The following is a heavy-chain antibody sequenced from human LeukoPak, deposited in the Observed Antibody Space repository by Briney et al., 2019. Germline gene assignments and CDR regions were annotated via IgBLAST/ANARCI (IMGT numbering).Heavy chain of an antibody. D-gene: IGHD3-10*01. CDR1: GFTFSDYY. CDR3: ASKFGELP. Sequence: PGGSLRLSCAASGFTFSDYYMDWVRQAPGKGLEWVAVISYDGSNKYYADSVKGRFTISRDNSKNTLYLQMNSLRAEDTAVYYCASKFGELPWGQGTLVTVSS. V-gene: IGHV3-30-3*01. J-gene: IGHJ5*02. CDR2: ISYDGSNK.